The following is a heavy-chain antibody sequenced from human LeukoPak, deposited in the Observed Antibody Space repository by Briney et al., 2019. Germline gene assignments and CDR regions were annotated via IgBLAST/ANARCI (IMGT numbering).Heavy chain of an antibody. D-gene: IGHD3-16*01. CDR3: ARDRGYGGSFDY. CDR1: GFTFSNYW. CDR2: IKQDGSDK. J-gene: IGHJ4*02. Sequence: GGSLRLSCAVSGFTFSNYWMSWVRQAPGKGLEWVANIKQDGSDKYYVDSVKGRLTISRDNAKNSLYLQMNSQRAEDTAVYYCARDRGYGGSFDYWGQGTLVTVSS. V-gene: IGHV3-7*01.